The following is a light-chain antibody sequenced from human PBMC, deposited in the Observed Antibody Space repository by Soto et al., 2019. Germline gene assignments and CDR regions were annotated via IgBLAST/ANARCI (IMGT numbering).Light chain of an antibody. Sequence: TKSPSTLSGSFGDRAPLSCRASQSVGTYLAWYQQKHGHAPRLLIYDASIRATGIPARFSGSGSGTVFTLTIGSLEPEDSAVYYCQQRKHWPPITFGQGTLLKIK. CDR1: QSVGTY. CDR3: QQRKHWPPIT. CDR2: DAS. J-gene: IGKJ5*01. V-gene: IGKV3-11*01.